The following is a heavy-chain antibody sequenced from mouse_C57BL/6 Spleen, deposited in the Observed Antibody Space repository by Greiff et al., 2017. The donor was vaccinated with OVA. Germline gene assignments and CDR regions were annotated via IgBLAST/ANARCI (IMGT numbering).Heavy chain of an antibody. CDR3: AREGDGYDY. J-gene: IGHJ2*01. CDR2: INPSTGGT. CDR1: GYSFTGYY. D-gene: IGHD2-3*01. Sequence: EVQLQQSGPELVKPGASVKISCKASGYSFTGYYMNWVKQSPEKSLEWIGEINPSTGGTTYNQKFKAKATLTVDKSSSTAYMQLKSLTSEDSAVYYCAREGDGYDYWGQGTTLTVSS. V-gene: IGHV1-42*01.